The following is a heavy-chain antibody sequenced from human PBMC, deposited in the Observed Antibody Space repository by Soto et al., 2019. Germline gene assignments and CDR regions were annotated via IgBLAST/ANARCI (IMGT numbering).Heavy chain of an antibody. CDR2: ISSSGSYI. J-gene: IGHJ4*02. CDR3: ASIPGGPPLRYFDY. V-gene: IGHV3-21*01. Sequence: GGSLRLSCAASGFTFSSHSMNWVRQAPGKGLEWVSSISSSGSYIYYADSLKGRFAISRDNTKNSLYLQMNSLRAEDTAVYYCASIPGGPPLRYFDYWGQGTLVTVSS. CDR1: GFTFSSHS. D-gene: IGHD3-10*01.